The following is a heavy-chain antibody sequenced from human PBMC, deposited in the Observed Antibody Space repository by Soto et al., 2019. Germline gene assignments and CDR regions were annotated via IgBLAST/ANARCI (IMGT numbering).Heavy chain of an antibody. CDR1: GFTVSSNY. CDR3: ARDPPATMHRMDV. CDR2: IYSGGST. J-gene: IGHJ6*02. V-gene: IGHV3-53*01. Sequence: GGSLRLSCAASGFTVSSNYMSWVRQAPGKGLEWVSVIYSGGSTYYADPARGRFTISRDNSKNTLYLHMKSLRAEDTAVYYCARDPPATMHRMDVWGQGTKVTVYS.